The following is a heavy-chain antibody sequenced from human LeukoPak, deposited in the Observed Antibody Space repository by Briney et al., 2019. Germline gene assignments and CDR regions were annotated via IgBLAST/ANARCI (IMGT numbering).Heavy chain of an antibody. CDR3: ARVYGDYETVDY. CDR1: GFTFSSYA. Sequence: GALRLSCAASGFTFSSYAMHWVRQAPGKGLEWVAVISYDGGNKYYADSVKGRFTISRDNSKNTLYLQMNSLRAEDTAVYYCARVYGDYETVDYWGQGTLVTVSS. D-gene: IGHD4-17*01. CDR2: ISYDGGNK. V-gene: IGHV3-30*04. J-gene: IGHJ4*02.